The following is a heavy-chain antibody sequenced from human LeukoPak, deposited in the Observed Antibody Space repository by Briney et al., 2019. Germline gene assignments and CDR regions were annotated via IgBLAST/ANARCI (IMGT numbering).Heavy chain of an antibody. CDR2: LNPNTGGT. CDR3: VRDRNGYDFVH. CDR1: GYTFTGYY. J-gene: IGHJ4*02. Sequence: GASVTVSCKASGYTFTGYYVHWMRQAPGQGLEWMGWLNPNTGGTIYAQKFQGRVTMTRDTSISTAYMELSRLRSDDTAVYYCVRDRNGYDFVHWGQGALVTVSS. V-gene: IGHV1-2*02. D-gene: IGHD5-12*01.